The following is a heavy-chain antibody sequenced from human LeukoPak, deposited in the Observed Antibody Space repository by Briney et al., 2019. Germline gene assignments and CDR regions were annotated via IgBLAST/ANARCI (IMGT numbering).Heavy chain of an antibody. CDR2: ININSGGI. CDR1: GYTFIDYW. D-gene: IGHD3-3*01. J-gene: IGHJ4*02. Sequence: GASLKVSCKASGYTFIDYWIHWVRQAPGQGLEWMGRININSGGINYAQKFQGRVTMTRATSISTAYMELSRLRFDDTAVYYCARDRDGGVGTIDYWGQGTLVPVSS. CDR3: ARDRDGGVGTIDY. V-gene: IGHV1-2*06.